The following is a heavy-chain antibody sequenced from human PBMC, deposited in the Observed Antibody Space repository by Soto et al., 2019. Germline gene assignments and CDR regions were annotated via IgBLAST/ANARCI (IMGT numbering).Heavy chain of an antibody. CDR2: ISSSGSMI. CDR1: GFTFSDYY. V-gene: IGHV3-11*01. J-gene: IGHJ3*02. D-gene: IGHD3-22*01. Sequence: QVQLVESGGGLVKPGGSLRLSCTVSGFTFSDYYMSWIRQAPGKGLEWLSYISSSGSMIQYADSVKGRFTISRDNAKNSLYLQMNSLRDEDTAVYYCASEAFDSDALDMWGQGTMGTVPS. CDR3: ASEAFDSDALDM.